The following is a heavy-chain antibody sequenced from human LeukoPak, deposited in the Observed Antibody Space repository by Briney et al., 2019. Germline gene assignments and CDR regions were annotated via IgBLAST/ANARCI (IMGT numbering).Heavy chain of an antibody. CDR1: GFTFSSYG. Sequence: PGGSLRLSCAASGFTFSSYGMHWVRQAPGKGLEWVAVIWYGGSNKYYADSVKGRFTISRDNSKNTLYLQMNSLRADDTAVYYCARGAIEGAGHYYYIDVWGKGTTVIVSS. J-gene: IGHJ6*03. CDR2: IWYGGSNK. CDR3: ARGAIEGAGHYYYIDV. V-gene: IGHV3-33*08. D-gene: IGHD6-13*01.